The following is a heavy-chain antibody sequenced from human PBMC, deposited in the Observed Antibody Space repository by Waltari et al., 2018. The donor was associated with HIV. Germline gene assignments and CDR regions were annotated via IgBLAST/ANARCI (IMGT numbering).Heavy chain of an antibody. J-gene: IGHJ4*02. CDR2: IYYSGGT. D-gene: IGHD3-22*01. Sequence: VQLQESGPGLVKPSQTLSLTCTVSGGSISSGDYYWSWIRQPPGKGLEWIGYIYYSGGTYYHPSLKKRVSISRDTPRIQFSRKLGSVPAAYTAFDYWARERDPFYYDGSGYSGGYWGQGTLFTVSS. V-gene: IGHV4-30-4*01. CDR1: GGSISSGDYY. CDR3: ARERDPFYYDGSGYSGGY.